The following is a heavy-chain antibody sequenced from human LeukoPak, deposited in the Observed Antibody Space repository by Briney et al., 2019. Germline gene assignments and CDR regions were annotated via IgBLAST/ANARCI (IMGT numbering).Heavy chain of an antibody. CDR3: ARVTLEWEEGSEI. V-gene: IGHV4-34*01. Sequence: PSETLSLTCAVYGGSFSGYYWSWIRQPPGKGLEWIGNIYYSGSTYYNPSLKSRVTISVDTSKNQFSLKLSSVTAADTAVYYCARVTLEWEEGSEIWGQGTMVTVSS. CDR2: IYYSGST. J-gene: IGHJ3*02. D-gene: IGHD1-26*01. CDR1: GGSFSGYY.